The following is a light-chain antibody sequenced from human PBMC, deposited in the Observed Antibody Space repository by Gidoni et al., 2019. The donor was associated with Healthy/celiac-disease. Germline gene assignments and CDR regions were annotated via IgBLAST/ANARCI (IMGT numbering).Light chain of an antibody. V-gene: IGLV3-25*03. Sequence: SYELTQPPSVSVSPGQTARSTCSGDALPKQYAYWYQQKPGQAPVLVRYKDSERPSGIPERFSGSSSGTTVTLTISGVQAEDEADYYCQSADSSGTYAVFGGGTQLTVL. CDR3: QSADSSGTYAV. CDR2: KDS. CDR1: ALPKQY. J-gene: IGLJ7*01.